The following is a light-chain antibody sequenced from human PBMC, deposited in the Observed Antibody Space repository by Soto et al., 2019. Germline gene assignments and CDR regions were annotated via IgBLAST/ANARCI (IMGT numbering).Light chain of an antibody. V-gene: IGKV3D-15*01. CDR1: QSVSSSY. J-gene: IGKJ4*01. CDR2: GAS. CDR3: QQYNNWPPVT. Sequence: EIVLTQSPATLSLSPGERATLSCRASQSVSSSYLAWYQQKPGQAPRLLIYGASSRATGIPARFSGSGSGTEFTLTISSLQSEDFAVYYCQQYNNWPPVTFGGGTKVDIK.